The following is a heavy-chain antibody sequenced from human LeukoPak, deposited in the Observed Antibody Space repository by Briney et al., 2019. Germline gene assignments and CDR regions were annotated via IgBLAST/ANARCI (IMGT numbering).Heavy chain of an antibody. V-gene: IGHV3-53*01. Sequence: PGGSLRLSCAASGFTVSSNYMSWVRQAPGKGLEWVSVIYSGGSTYYADSVKGRFTISRDNSKNTLYLQMNSLRAEDTAVYYCARVDSGWYGVDYWGQGTLVTVSS. D-gene: IGHD6-19*01. CDR1: GFTVSSNY. CDR2: IYSGGST. CDR3: ARVDSGWYGVDY. J-gene: IGHJ4*02.